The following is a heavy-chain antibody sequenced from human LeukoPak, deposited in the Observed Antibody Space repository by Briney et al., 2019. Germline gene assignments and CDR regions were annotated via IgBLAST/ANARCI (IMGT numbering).Heavy chain of an antibody. V-gene: IGHV3-23*01. J-gene: IGHJ4*02. Sequence: PGGSLKLSCAASGFTLSSYAMSCVRQAPGKGREGVSSISSSGGSTYYADSVKGRFTISRDNSKNTLYLQMNSLRAEDTDVYYCAKGAQELDYWGQGTLVTVSS. CDR3: AKGAQELDY. CDR2: ISSSGGST. CDR1: GFTLSSYA.